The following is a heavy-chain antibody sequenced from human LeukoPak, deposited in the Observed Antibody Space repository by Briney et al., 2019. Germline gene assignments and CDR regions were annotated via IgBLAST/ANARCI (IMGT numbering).Heavy chain of an antibody. CDR2: ISSSSSTI. CDR1: GFTFSSYS. J-gene: IGHJ4*02. D-gene: IGHD5-12*01. Sequence: GGSLRLSCAASGFTFSSYSMNWVRQAPGKGLEWVSSISSSSSTIYYADSVKGRFTISRDNAKNSLYLQMNSLRAEDTAVYYCASTAPYIVATLGPFDYWGQGTLVTVSS. V-gene: IGHV3-48*04. CDR3: ASTAPYIVATLGPFDY.